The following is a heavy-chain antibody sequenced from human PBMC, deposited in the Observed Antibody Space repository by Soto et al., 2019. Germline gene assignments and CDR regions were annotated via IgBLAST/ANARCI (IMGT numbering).Heavy chain of an antibody. J-gene: IGHJ6*03. CDR3: ARGWGPRITIFVLGNPYYYYFLDF. CDR1: GESFNGYY. V-gene: IGHV4-34*01. Sequence: SETLSLTCAVYGESFNGYYWSWIRQPPGKGLEWIGEINHSGSTNYNPSLKSRVTISVDTSKNQFSLKLSSVTAADTAVYYCARGWGPRITIFVLGNPYYYYFLDFWGKGSTVTVSS. D-gene: IGHD3-3*01. CDR2: INHSGST.